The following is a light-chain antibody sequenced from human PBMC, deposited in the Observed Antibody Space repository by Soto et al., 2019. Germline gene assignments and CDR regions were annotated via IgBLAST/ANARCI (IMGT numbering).Light chain of an antibody. CDR2: WAS. Sequence: DIVMTQSPDSLAVSLGERATINCKSSQSVLYSSNNKNYLAWYQQKPGQPPKLLIYWASTRESGVPDRFSGRGSGTDFTLTISSLQAEDVAVYYCQQNYDAPQTFGQGTKVEIK. V-gene: IGKV4-1*01. CDR3: QQNYDAPQT. J-gene: IGKJ1*01. CDR1: QSVLYSSNNKNY.